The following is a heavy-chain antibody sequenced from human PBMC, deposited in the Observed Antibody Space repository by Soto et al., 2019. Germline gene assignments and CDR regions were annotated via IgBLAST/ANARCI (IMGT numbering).Heavy chain of an antibody. CDR1: GGSISSSSYY. V-gene: IGHV4-39*01. Sequence: SETLSLTCTVSGGSISSSSYYWGWIRQPPGKGLEWIGSIYYSGSTYYNPSLKSRVTISVDTSKNQFSLKLSSVTAADTAVYYCATMATRAAVLGYWGQGTLVTVSS. D-gene: IGHD5-12*01. J-gene: IGHJ4*02. CDR2: IYYSGST. CDR3: ATMATRAAVLGY.